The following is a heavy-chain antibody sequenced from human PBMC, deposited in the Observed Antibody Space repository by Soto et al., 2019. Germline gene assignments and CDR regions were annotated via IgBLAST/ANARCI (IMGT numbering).Heavy chain of an antibody. D-gene: IGHD6-13*01. CDR1: GYTFTSYV. CDR3: ARAPQTVAGAGIWY. V-gene: IGHV1-18*04. CDR2: ISGYNGDT. J-gene: IGHJ4*02. Sequence: SSVKVSCKVSGYTFTSYVISWVRQAPGQGLEWMGWISGYNGDTNYAQKLQGRVTMTTDTSTNTAYMELRSLRSDDTAVYYCARAPQTVAGAGIWYWGQGTLVTVS.